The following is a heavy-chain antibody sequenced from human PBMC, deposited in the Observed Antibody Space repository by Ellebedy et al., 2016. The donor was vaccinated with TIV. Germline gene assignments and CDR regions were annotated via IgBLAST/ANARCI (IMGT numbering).Heavy chain of an antibody. CDR3: ATSPYGSGWYYFDY. V-gene: IGHV3-21*04. J-gene: IGHJ4*02. CDR2: ISTSSSYI. Sequence: PGGSLRLSCAASGFTFSSYTLNWVRQAPGKGLEWVSSISTSSSYIYYADSVKGRFTISRDNAKNTLYLQMNSLRAEDTAVYYCATSPYGSGWYYFDYWGQGTLVTVSS. CDR1: GFTFSSYT. D-gene: IGHD6-19*01.